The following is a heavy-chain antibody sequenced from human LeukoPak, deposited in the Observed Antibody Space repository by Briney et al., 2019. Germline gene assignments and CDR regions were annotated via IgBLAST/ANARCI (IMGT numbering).Heavy chain of an antibody. CDR3: ARDRRGLIDY. J-gene: IGHJ4*02. D-gene: IGHD3-16*01. CDR2: IYYSGST. V-gene: IGHV4-59*11. CDR1: GGSISSHY. Sequence: SETLSLTCTVSGGSISSHYWSWIRQPPGRGLEWIGYIYYSGSTNYNPSLKSRVTISVDTSKNQFSLKLSSVTAADTAVYYCARDRRGLIDYWGQGTLVAVSS.